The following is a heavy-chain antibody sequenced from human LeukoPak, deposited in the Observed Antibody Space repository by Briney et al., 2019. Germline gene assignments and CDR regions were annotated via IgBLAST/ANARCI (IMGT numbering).Heavy chain of an antibody. CDR3: ATVFLGYCSSPSCPRWFDP. Sequence: GASVKVSCKVSGYTLTELSMHWVRQAPGKGLEWMGGFDPEDGETIYAQKFQGRVTMTEDTSTDTAYMELSSLRSEDTAVYYCATVFLGYCSSPSCPRWFDPWGQGTLVTVSS. V-gene: IGHV1-24*01. CDR2: FDPEDGET. D-gene: IGHD2-2*01. CDR1: GYTLTELS. J-gene: IGHJ5*02.